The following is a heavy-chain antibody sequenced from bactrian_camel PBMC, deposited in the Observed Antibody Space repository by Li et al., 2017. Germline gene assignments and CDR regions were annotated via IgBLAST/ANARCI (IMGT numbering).Heavy chain of an antibody. CDR3: AKDETGWAPNL. CDR1: GYTYGITC. Sequence: VQLVESGGGSVQAGGSVRLSCLVIGYTYGITCMGWFRQAPGKGLEWVSSVNREGDSTYYADSVKGRFTISRDNAKNTVYLQMNVLKTEDTAMYYCAKDETGWAPNLGGQGTQVTVS. V-gene: IGHV3S1*01. D-gene: IGHD5*01. CDR2: VNREGDST. J-gene: IGHJ4*01.